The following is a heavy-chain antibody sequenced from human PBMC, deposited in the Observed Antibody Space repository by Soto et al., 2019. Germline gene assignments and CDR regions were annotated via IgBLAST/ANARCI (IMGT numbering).Heavy chain of an antibody. CDR3: ARAGGYCSSASCYPYYYYYGMDV. J-gene: IGHJ6*01. D-gene: IGHD2-2*01. CDR2: IWYDGSNN. Sequence: QVQLVESGGGVVQPGRSLRLSCAASGFTFSSYGMHWVRQAPGKGLEWVAGIWYDGSNNYYADSVKGRFTIYRDNCKNTRERKMNSRRAEDAAVYYCARAGGYCSSASCYPYYYYYGMDVWGQGTTVTVSS. V-gene: IGHV3-33*01. CDR1: GFTFSSYG.